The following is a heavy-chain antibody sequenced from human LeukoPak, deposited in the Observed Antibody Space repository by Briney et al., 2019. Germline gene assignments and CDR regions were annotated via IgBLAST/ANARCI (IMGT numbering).Heavy chain of an antibody. Sequence: TSETLSLTCTVSGGSISSGSYYWSWIRQPAGKGLEWIGRIYTSGSTNYNPSLKSRVTISVDTSKNQFSLKLSSVTAADTGVYYCLGVRGRGYYYYMDVWGKGTTVTVSS. D-gene: IGHD3-10*01. J-gene: IGHJ6*03. CDR1: GGSISSGSYY. CDR2: IYTSGST. CDR3: LGVRGRGYYYYMDV. V-gene: IGHV4-61*02.